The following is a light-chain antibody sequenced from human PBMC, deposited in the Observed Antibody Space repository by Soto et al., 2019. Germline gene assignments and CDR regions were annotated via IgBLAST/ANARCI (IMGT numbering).Light chain of an antibody. CDR1: RSDVGGYDY. V-gene: IGLV2-8*01. Sequence: QSVLTQTPSASGSLGQSVTISCTGTRSDVGGYDYVSWYQQHPGKAPKLMIYDVSKRPSGVPDRFSGSKSGNTASLTVSGLQAEDEADYYCTSYAGINNVYVYVFGNGTKVTV. CDR3: TSYAGINNVYVYV. J-gene: IGLJ1*01. CDR2: DVS.